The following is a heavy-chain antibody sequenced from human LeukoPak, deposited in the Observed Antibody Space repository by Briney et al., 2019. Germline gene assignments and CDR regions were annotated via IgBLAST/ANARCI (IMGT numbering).Heavy chain of an antibody. V-gene: IGHV3-23*01. CDR3: AKVDIVASGTDY. D-gene: IGHD6-13*01. Sequence: PGGSLRLSCAASGFTSSSYGMSWVRQAPGKGLEWVSSISSRSSYIYYADSVKGRFTISRDNSKNTLYLQMNSLRAEDTAVYYCAKVDIVASGTDYWGQGTLVTVSS. J-gene: IGHJ4*02. CDR2: ISSRSSYI. CDR1: GFTSSSYG.